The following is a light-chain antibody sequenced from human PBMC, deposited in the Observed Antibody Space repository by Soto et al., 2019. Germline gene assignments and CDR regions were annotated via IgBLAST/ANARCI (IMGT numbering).Light chain of an antibody. Sequence: DIVMTQSPDSLAVSLGERATINCKSSQSDLYSSNNKNYLAWYQQKPGQPPKLLIYWASTRESGVPDRFSGSGSGTDFTLTISSLQAEDVAVYYCQQYYITPLTFGGGTKVEIK. CDR1: QSDLYSSNNKNY. V-gene: IGKV4-1*01. CDR3: QQYYITPLT. J-gene: IGKJ4*01. CDR2: WAS.